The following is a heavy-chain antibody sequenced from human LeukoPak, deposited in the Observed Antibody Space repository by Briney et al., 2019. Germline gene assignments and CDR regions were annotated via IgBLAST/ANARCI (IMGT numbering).Heavy chain of an antibody. CDR1: GFTFSSSW. V-gene: IGHV3-74*01. CDR2: INSDGSTT. D-gene: IGHD1-26*01. CDR3: AREWLLLG. Sequence: QPGGSLRLSCAASGFTFSSSWMHWVRQAPGKGLVWVSHINSDGSTTTYADSVKGRFTISRDNAKNTVYLQMNSLRAEDTAVYYCAREWLLLGWGQGTLVTVSS. J-gene: IGHJ4*02.